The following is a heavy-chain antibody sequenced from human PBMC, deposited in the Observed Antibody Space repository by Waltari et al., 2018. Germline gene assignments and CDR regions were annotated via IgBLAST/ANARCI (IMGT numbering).Heavy chain of an antibody. CDR2: TYSRSRWHH. CDR1: VDSFSGHDPG. Sequence: QVQLQQSGPGLVKPSQTLSLPCPISVDSFSGHDPGFTWLRQSPSRGLVWLGSTYSRSRWHHDYAVSVRGRITINPDTSKNQFSLHLNSVTPDDTAVYYCAGEYTASQGNWFDPWGQGTLVTVSS. CDR3: AGEYTASQGNWFDP. D-gene: IGHD2-2*02. V-gene: IGHV6-1*01. J-gene: IGHJ5*02.